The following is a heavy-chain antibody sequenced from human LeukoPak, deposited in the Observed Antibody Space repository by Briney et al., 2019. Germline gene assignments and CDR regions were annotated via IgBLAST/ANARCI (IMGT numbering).Heavy chain of an antibody. CDR1: GYMFSNYW. CDR3: ARQTSSSSRVDF. Sequence: GESLKISCKGAGYMFSNYWIGWVRQMPGKSLEWMGTIYPGDSDTTYSPSLQGQVTISADKSISTAYLQWNSLKASDTAMYFCARQTSSSSRVDFWGQETLVTVSS. D-gene: IGHD6-6*01. J-gene: IGHJ4*02. CDR2: IYPGDSDT. V-gene: IGHV5-51*01.